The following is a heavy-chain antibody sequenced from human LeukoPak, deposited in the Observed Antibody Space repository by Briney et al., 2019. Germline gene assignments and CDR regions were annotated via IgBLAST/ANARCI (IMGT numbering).Heavy chain of an antibody. J-gene: IGHJ3*02. V-gene: IGHV4-39*01. Sequence: PSQTLSLTCTVSVGSISSSSYYWGWIRQPPGRGLEWIGSFYYDGSTYYNPSLKSRVTISVDTSKNQFSLKLSSVTAADTAVYYCARLSTVTTLHAFDIWGQGTMVTVSS. CDR3: ARLSTVTTLHAFDI. D-gene: IGHD4-17*01. CDR1: VGSISSSSYY. CDR2: FYYDGST.